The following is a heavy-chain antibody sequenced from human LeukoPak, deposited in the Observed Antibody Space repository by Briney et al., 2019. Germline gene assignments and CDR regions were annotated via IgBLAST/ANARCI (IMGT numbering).Heavy chain of an antibody. D-gene: IGHD5-12*01. CDR3: AKGYTYSDY. Sequence: GGSLRLSCAASGFTFINYAMSWVRQTPGKGLEWVSGISGSGGSTYYADSVKGRFTISRDNSKNTLYLLMNSLRAEDTAVYYCAKGYTYSDYWGQGTLVTVSS. CDR1: GFTFINYA. V-gene: IGHV3-23*01. CDR2: ISGSGGST. J-gene: IGHJ4*02.